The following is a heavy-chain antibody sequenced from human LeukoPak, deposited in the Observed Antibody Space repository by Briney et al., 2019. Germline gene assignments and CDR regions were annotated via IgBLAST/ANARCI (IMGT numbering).Heavy chain of an antibody. CDR3: AKDWYQLLYYFDY. V-gene: IGHV3-23*01. Sequence: GGSLRLSCAASGFTFSSYAMSWVRQAPGKGVEWVSGISGSGGSTYYADPVKGRFTISRDNFKNTVYLQMNSLRADDTAVYYCAKDWYQLLYYFDYWGQGTLVTVSS. CDR2: ISGSGGST. CDR1: GFTFSSYA. J-gene: IGHJ4*02. D-gene: IGHD2-2*01.